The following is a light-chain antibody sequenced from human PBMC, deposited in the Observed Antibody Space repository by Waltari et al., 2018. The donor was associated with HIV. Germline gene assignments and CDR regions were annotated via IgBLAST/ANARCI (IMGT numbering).Light chain of an antibody. Sequence: QSALTQPPSVSGSPGQTVTISCPGTSSDVGGYNYVSWYQQHPGKAPKFMIYDVSKRPSGVPDRVSDSKSGNTASLTISGLQAEDEADYYCYSYAGTYTGVFGGGTKLTVL. CDR3: YSYAGTYTGV. CDR1: SSDVGGYNY. J-gene: IGLJ3*02. V-gene: IGLV2-11*01. CDR2: DVS.